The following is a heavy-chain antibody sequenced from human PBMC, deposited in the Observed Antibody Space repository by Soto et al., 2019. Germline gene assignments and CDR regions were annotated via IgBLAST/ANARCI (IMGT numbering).Heavy chain of an antibody. Sequence: GGSLRLSCAASGFTFSNAWMSWVRQAPGKGLEWVGRIKSKTDGGTTDYAAPVKGRFTISRDDSKNTLYLQMNSLKTEDTAVYYCTTGEPTVTPLYYYYYGMDVWGQGTTVTVSS. D-gene: IGHD4-4*01. CDR2: IKSKTDGGTT. V-gene: IGHV3-15*01. J-gene: IGHJ6*02. CDR1: GFTFSNAW. CDR3: TTGEPTVTPLYYYYYGMDV.